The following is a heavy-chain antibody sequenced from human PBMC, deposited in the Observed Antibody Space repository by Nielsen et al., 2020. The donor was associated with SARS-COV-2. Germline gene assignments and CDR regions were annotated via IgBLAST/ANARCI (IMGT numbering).Heavy chain of an antibody. CDR2: ISSSSSYI. CDR3: AREMAIFGEHYYYYYGMDV. J-gene: IGHJ6*02. Sequence: VRQAPGKGLEWVSSISSSSSYIYYADSVKGRFTISRDNAKNSLYLQMNSLRSEDTAVYYCAREMAIFGEHYYYYYGMDVWGQGTTVTVSS. V-gene: IGHV3-21*04. D-gene: IGHD3-3*01.